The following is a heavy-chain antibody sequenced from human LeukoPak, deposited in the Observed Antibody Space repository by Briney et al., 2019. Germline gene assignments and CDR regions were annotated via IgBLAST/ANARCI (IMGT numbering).Heavy chain of an antibody. D-gene: IGHD2-21*01. V-gene: IGHV3-74*01. CDR3: ARRHIVVDDAFDI. CDR2: INSDGSST. J-gene: IGHJ3*02. Sequence: GGSLRLSCAASGFTFSSYWMHWVRQAPGKGLVWVSRINSDGSSTSYADSVKGRFTISRDNAKNTLYLQMNSLRAEDTAVYYCARRHIVVDDAFDIWGQGTMVTVSS. CDR1: GFTFSSYW.